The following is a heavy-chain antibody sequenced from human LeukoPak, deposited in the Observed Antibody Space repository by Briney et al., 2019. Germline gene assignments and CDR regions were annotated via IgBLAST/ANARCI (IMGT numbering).Heavy chain of an antibody. J-gene: IGHJ3*02. D-gene: IGHD3-22*01. CDR1: GFTFSSYA. CDR2: ISYDGSNK. V-gene: IGHV3-30*04. Sequence: PGGSLRLSCAASGFTFSSYAMHWVRQAPGRGLEWVAVISYDGSNKYYADSVKGRFTISRDNSKNTLYLQMNSLRAEDTAVYYCARDRITMIVVGAFDIWGQGTMVTVSS. CDR3: ARDRITMIVVGAFDI.